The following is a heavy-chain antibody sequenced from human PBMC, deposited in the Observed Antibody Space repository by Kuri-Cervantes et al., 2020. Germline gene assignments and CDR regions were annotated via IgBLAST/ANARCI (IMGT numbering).Heavy chain of an antibody. CDR3: ARVAAGFGVVTAFFDY. D-gene: IGHD2-21*02. Sequence: ASVKVSCKASGYTFTSYGISWVRQAPGQGLEWMGWISAYNGNTNYAQKLQGRVTMTTDTSTSTAYMELRSLRSEDTAVYYCARVAAGFGVVTAFFDYWGQGTLVTVSS. CDR2: ISAYNGNT. V-gene: IGHV1-18*01. J-gene: IGHJ4*02. CDR1: GYTFTSYG.